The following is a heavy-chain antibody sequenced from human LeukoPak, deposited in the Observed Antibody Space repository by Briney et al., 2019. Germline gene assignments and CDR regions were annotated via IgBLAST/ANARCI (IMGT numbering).Heavy chain of an antibody. CDR3: ARVIAAAGSYYYYYYYMDV. CDR1: GGSFSGYY. CDR2: INHSGST. V-gene: IGHV4-34*01. Sequence: PSETLSLTCAVYGGSFSGYYWSWIRQPPGKGLEWIGEINHSGSTNYNPSLKSRVTISVDTSKNQFSLKLCSVTAADTAVYYCARVIAAAGSYYYYYYYMDVWGKGTTVTVSS. J-gene: IGHJ6*03. D-gene: IGHD6-13*01.